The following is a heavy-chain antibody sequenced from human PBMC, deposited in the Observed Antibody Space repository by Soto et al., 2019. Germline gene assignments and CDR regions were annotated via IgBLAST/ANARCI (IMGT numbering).Heavy chain of an antibody. CDR1: GFTFSSYS. V-gene: IGHV3-23*01. D-gene: IGHD5-12*01. CDR2: ISIGGTHT. J-gene: IGHJ4*02. Sequence: EVQLLESGGGLVQPGGSLRLSCAVSGFTFSSYSFTWVRPAPGKGLQWVSGISIGGTHTFYADSVKGRFTISRDNSKNTVYLQMHSLRAEDTAVYYCAKWSGYGDLWGQGTLVIVSS. CDR3: AKWSGYGDL.